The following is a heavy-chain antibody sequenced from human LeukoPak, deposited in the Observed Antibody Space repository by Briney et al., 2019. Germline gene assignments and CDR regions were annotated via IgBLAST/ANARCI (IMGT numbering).Heavy chain of an antibody. Sequence: PSQTLSPTCTVYGASSSGYYRTRTRHPPPKNPHPTGEINHSRSTNHNPSPNRRVTTSADTPNNQFSLKLSSVTAADTAVYYCARGSRSSSWYPPFYYMDVWGKGTTVTVSS. CDR1: GASSSGYY. V-gene: IGHV4-34*01. CDR3: ARGSRSSSWYPPFYYMDV. J-gene: IGHJ6*03. D-gene: IGHD6-13*01. CDR2: INHSRST.